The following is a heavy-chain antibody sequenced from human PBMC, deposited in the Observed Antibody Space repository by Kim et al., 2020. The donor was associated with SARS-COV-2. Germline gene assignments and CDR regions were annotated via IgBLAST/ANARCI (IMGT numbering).Heavy chain of an antibody. CDR2: T. J-gene: IGHJ4*02. V-gene: IGHV4-39*01. D-gene: IGHD1-26*01. CDR3: ARQVGATHHDY. Sequence: TSYNPSLKRRVTISVDTSKNQFSLKLSSVTAADTAVYYCARQVGATHHDYWGQGTLVTVSS.